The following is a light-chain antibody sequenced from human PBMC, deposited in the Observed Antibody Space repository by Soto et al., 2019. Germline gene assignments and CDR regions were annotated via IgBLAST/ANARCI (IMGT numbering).Light chain of an antibody. CDR3: QHQGT. V-gene: IGKV4-1*01. CDR2: WAS. J-gene: IGKJ1*01. CDR1: QSVLYSSNNKNY. Sequence: DIVMTQSPDSLAVSLGERATINCKSSQSVLYSSNNKNYLAWYQQKPGQPPKLLIYWASTRESGVPDRFSCSGSGTDFTLTISSLQAEDVAVYYCQHQGTFGQGTKVEIK.